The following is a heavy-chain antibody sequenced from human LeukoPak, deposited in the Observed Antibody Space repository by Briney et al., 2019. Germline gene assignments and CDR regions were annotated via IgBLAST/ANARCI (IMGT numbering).Heavy chain of an antibody. D-gene: IGHD3-10*01. J-gene: IGHJ3*02. V-gene: IGHV3-9*01. Sequence: GGSLRLSCAASGFTFDDYAMHWVRQAPGKGLEWVSGISWNSGSIGYADSVRGRFTISRDNSKETLYLQMNSLRAEDTALYYCAKSLFTSAHGSGRAFDIWGQGTMVTVSS. CDR3: AKSLFTSAHGSGRAFDI. CDR1: GFTFDDYA. CDR2: ISWNSGSI.